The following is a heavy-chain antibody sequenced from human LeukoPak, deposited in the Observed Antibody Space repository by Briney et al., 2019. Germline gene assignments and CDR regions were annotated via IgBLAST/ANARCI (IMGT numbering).Heavy chain of an antibody. CDR3: AKAHVMVIPATINDY. D-gene: IGHD2-15*01. CDR1: GFTFSGHA. V-gene: IGHV3-23*01. Sequence: PGGSLRLSCAASGFTFSGHAMNWVRQAPGKGLEWVSGISGGGGSVYYADSVKGRFTISRDNSKSTLYLQMNSLRAEDTAVYYCAKAHVMVIPATINDYWGQGTLVTVSS. CDR2: ISGGGGSV. J-gene: IGHJ4*02.